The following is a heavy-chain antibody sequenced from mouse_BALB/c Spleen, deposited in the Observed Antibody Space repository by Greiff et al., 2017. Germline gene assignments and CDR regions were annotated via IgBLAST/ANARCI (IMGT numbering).Heavy chain of an antibody. V-gene: IGHV1-18*01. CDR1: GYTFTDYN. CDR3: ARNDYGSSDWYFDV. D-gene: IGHD1-1*01. Sequence: EVQLQQSGPELVKPGASVKIPCKASGYTFTDYNMDWVQQSHGKSLEWIGDINPNNGGTIYNQKFKGKATLTVDKSSSTAYMELRSLTSEDTAVYYGARNDYGSSDWYFDVWGAGTTVTVAS. CDR2: INPNNGGT. J-gene: IGHJ1*01.